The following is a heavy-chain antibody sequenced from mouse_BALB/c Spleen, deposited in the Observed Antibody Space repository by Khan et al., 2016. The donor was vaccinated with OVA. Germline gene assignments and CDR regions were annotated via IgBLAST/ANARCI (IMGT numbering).Heavy chain of an antibody. V-gene: IGHV14-3*02. CDR2: ITPANGNT. Sequence: QLEESGAELVKPGASVKLSCTASGFNIKDTYLHWVKQRPEQGLEWIGRITPANGNTKYDPKFQGKATITADTSSNTSYLQLHSLTAEDTAVYYCAPPSYDPRDFEVWGAGTTVTVSS. D-gene: IGHD2-3*01. CDR1: GFNIKDTY. CDR3: APPSYDPRDFEV. J-gene: IGHJ1*01.